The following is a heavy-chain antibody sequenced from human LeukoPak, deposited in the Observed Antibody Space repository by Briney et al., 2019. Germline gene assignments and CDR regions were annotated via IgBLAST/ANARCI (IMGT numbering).Heavy chain of an antibody. CDR2: INNGGSST. CDR1: GSTFSSYW. CDR3: ARGGTGCFDI. D-gene: IGHD2-8*02. V-gene: IGHV3-74*01. J-gene: IGHJ3*02. Sequence: PGGSLRLSCAASGSTFSSYWMHSVHQAPGKGLVWVSHINNGGSSTSYADSVKGRFTISRDNAKNTVDLQMDSLRAEETAVYYCARGGTGCFDIWGQGTMITVSS.